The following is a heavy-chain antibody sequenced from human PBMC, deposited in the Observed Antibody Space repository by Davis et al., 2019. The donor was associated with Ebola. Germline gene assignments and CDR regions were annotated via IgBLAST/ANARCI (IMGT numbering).Heavy chain of an antibody. V-gene: IGHV4-4*02. J-gene: IGHJ6*02. CDR2: IYLSGST. D-gene: IGHD3-9*01. CDR1: GGSIRSSNW. Sequence: SQTLSLTCAVSGGSIRSSNWWSWVRQPPGQGMEWIGEIYLSGSTNYNPSLKSRVTISVDKSKNQFSLKLSSVTAADTAVYYCARDRRDYDILTGYYYYGMDVWSQGTTVTVSS. CDR3: ARDRRDYDILTGYYYYGMDV.